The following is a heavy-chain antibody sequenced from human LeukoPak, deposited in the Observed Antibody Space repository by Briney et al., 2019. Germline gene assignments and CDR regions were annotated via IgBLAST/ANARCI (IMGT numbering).Heavy chain of an antibody. CDR3: ARHGGSRSYPFDY. V-gene: IGHV5-51*01. Sequence: GESLKISCKGSGYSFSSYWIAWVRQMPGKGLEWMGIIYPGDSDTRYSPSFQGQVIISADKSISTAYLQWSSLKASDTAVYYCARHGGSRSYPFDYWGQGTLVTVSS. J-gene: IGHJ4*02. CDR2: IYPGDSDT. D-gene: IGHD3-10*01. CDR1: GYSFSSYW.